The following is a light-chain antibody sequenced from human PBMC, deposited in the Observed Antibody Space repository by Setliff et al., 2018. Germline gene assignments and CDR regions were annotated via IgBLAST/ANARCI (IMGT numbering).Light chain of an antibody. CDR3: CSYAGSYTFYV. CDR2: EVS. V-gene: IGLV2-11*01. Sequence: QSVLTQPPSASGSPGQSLIISCTGTSRDVGSSTFVSWYQQHPGKAPKLMIYEVSKRPSGVPDRFSGSKSGNTASLIISGLQAEDEADYYCCSYAGSYTFYVFGTGTKVTVL. CDR1: SRDVGSSTF. J-gene: IGLJ1*01.